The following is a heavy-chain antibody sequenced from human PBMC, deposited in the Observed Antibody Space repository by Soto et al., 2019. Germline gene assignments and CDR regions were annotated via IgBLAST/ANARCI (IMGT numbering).Heavy chain of an antibody. D-gene: IGHD3-10*01. CDR1: GGSISSGGYY. Sequence: SETLSLTCTVSGGSISSGGYYWSWIRQHPGKGLEWIGYIYYSGSTYYNPSLKSRVTISVDTSKNQFSLKLSSVTAADTAVYYCAREEGSGASGPEYYFDYWGQGTLVTVSS. CDR2: IYYSGST. V-gene: IGHV4-31*03. CDR3: AREEGSGASGPEYYFDY. J-gene: IGHJ4*02.